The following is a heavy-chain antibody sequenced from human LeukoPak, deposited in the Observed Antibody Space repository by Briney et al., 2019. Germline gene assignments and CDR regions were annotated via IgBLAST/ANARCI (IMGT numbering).Heavy chain of an antibody. D-gene: IGHD3-22*01. Sequence: SETLSLTCTVSGYSISSGYYWGWIRQPPGKGLEWIGSIYHSGSTYYNPSLKSRVIISVDTSKNQFSLKLSSVTAADTAVYYCARVRTMIVVVLDYWGQGTLVTVSS. CDR3: ARVRTMIVVVLDY. J-gene: IGHJ4*02. CDR2: IYHSGST. V-gene: IGHV4-38-2*02. CDR1: GYSISSGYY.